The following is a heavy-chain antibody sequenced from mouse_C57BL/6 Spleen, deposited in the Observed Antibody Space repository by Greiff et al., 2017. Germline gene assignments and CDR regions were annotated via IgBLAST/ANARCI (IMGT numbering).Heavy chain of an antibody. CDR3: ARADYYGSSYGYFDV. CDR2: INPRTGGT. V-gene: IGHV1-42*01. J-gene: IGHJ1*03. D-gene: IGHD1-1*01. Sequence: EVQLQQSGPELVKPGASVKISCKASGYSFTGYYMNWVKQSPEKSLEWIGEINPRTGGTTYNQKFKAKATLTVDKSSSTAYMQLKSLTSENSAFYYCARADYYGSSYGYFDVWGTETTVTVSS. CDR1: GYSFTGYY.